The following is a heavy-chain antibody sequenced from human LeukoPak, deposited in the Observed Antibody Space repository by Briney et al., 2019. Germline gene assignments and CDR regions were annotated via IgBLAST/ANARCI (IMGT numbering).Heavy chain of an antibody. J-gene: IGHJ4*02. Sequence: SETLSLTCTVSGGSISSSSYYWGWIRQPPGKGLEWIGSIFYSGSTYYNPSLKSRVTISVDTSKNQFSLKLSSVTAADTAVYYCARAEYYDTLYYFDYWGQGTLVTVSS. CDR3: ARAEYYDTLYYFDY. V-gene: IGHV4-39*07. CDR2: IFYSGST. D-gene: IGHD3-22*01. CDR1: GGSISSSSYY.